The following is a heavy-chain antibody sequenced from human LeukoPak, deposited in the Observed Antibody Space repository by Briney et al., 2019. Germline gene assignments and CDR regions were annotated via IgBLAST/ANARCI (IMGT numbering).Heavy chain of an antibody. CDR2: ISYSGNT. J-gene: IGHJ4*02. V-gene: IGHV4-59*01. Sequence: SETLSLTCTVSGDSISSYHWSWIRQPPGKGLEWIGYISYSGNTNYNPSLKSRVTISVDTSKNQFSLKLSSVTAADTAVYYCARVGRGDYTWGSYPCDHWGQGTLVTVSS. D-gene: IGHD3-16*01. CDR1: GDSISSYH. CDR3: ARVGRGDYTWGSYPCDH.